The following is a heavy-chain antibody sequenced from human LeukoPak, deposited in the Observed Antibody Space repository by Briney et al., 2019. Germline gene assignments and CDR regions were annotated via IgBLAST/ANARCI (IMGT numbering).Heavy chain of an antibody. Sequence: PGGSLRLSCAASGFSFSGSAMHWVRQASGKGLEWVGRIRSKSNSYATAYGASVKGRFTISRDESKNTAYLQMNSPKTEDTAVYYCTRQEEPTALIDHWGQGTLVTVSS. CDR2: IRSKSNSYAT. D-gene: IGHD5-18*01. V-gene: IGHV3-73*01. J-gene: IGHJ4*02. CDR1: GFSFSGSA. CDR3: TRQEEPTALIDH.